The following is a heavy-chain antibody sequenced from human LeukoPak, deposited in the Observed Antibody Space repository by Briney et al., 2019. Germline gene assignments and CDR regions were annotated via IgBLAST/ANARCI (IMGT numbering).Heavy chain of an antibody. D-gene: IGHD3/OR15-3a*01. CDR1: GGSISSSSFF. CDR2: VYYSGNT. CDR3: ARIPYEFWSGHHPIY. Sequence: PSGTLSLTCTVSGGSISSSSFFWGWIRQPPVKGLEWIGSVYYSGNTYFNPSLKSRVTISVDPSKNQFSLKLSSVTAADTAVYYCARIPYEFWSGHHPIYWGQGTPVTVSS. J-gene: IGHJ4*02. V-gene: IGHV4-39*01.